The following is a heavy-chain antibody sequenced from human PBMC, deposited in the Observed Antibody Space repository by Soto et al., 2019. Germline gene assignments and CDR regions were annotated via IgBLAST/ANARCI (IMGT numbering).Heavy chain of an antibody. J-gene: IGHJ4*02. D-gene: IGHD6-19*01. V-gene: IGHV3-30-3*01. CDR3: AREVEYTSAFGISSSFDY. CDR2: ISKGGSNL. CDR1: GFTLSSYA. Sequence: GGSLRLSCAASGFTLSSYAIHWVRQAPGKGLGWVTVISKGGSNLYFADSVKGRFTISRDNSKNTLYLQMNSLRSEDTAVYYCAREVEYTSAFGISSSFDYWGQGTLVTVSS.